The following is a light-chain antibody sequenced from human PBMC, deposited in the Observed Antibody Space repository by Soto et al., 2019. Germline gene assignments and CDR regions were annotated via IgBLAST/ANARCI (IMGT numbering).Light chain of an antibody. V-gene: IGKV1-5*03. CDR3: QQYNSYWT. J-gene: IGKJ1*01. Sequence: DIQMTQSPSTLSTSVGERVTITCRASQSINNWLAWYQQKPGKAPKLLIYKASSLERGVPSRFSGSGSGTEFTLTISSLQPDDFATYYCQQYNSYWTFGQGTKVDIK. CDR2: KAS. CDR1: QSINNW.